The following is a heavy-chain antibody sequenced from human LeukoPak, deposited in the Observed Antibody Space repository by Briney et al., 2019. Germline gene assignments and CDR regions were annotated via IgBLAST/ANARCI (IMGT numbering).Heavy chain of an antibody. J-gene: IGHJ4*02. Sequence: GGSLRLSCAASGFIFSNYVMSWVRQAPGKGLEWVSSITGSGGSTYYADSVKGRFTISRDTSKNTLYLQMNSLRTEDTAMYYCAKADSSDWYNLDFWGQGTLVTVST. CDR1: GFIFSNYV. D-gene: IGHD6-19*01. CDR2: ITGSGGST. CDR3: AKADSSDWYNLDF. V-gene: IGHV3-23*01.